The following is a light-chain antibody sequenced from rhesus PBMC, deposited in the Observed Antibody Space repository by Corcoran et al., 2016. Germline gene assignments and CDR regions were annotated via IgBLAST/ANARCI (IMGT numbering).Light chain of an antibody. Sequence: QAALTQPRSVSGSPGQSVTISCTGTSSDIGGYNYVSWYQQHPGTAPKLMIYEVSKRPSGVSDRFSGSKSGNTASLTISWLQAEDEADYYCSSYAGSNTFSFGAGTRLTVL. V-gene: IGLV2-32*02. J-gene: IGLJ1*01. CDR1: SSDIGGYNY. CDR2: EVS. CDR3: SSYAGSNTFS.